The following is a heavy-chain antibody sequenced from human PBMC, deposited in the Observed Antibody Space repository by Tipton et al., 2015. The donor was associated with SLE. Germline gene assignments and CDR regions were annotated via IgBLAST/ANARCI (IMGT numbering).Heavy chain of an antibody. CDR3: ARDRIAVADNYYYYYAMDV. V-gene: IGHV4-59*01. Sequence: TLSLTCTVSGGSISSYYWSWIRQPPGKGLEWIGYIYYSGSTNYNPSLKSRVTISVDTSKNQFSLKLSSVTAADTAVYYCARDRIAVADNYYYYYAMDVWGQGTTVTVSS. J-gene: IGHJ6*02. D-gene: IGHD6-19*01. CDR1: GGSISSYY. CDR2: IYYSGST.